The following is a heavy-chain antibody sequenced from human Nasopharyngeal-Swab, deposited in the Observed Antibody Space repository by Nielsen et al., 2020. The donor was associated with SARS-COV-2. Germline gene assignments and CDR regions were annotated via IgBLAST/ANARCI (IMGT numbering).Heavy chain of an antibody. CDR2: ISNDGSNK. D-gene: IGHD3-22*01. J-gene: IGHJ4*02. CDR3: AKYYFDSSGYYYFDY. V-gene: IGHV3-30*18. CDR1: GFTFSTCA. Sequence: GGSLRLSCAASGFTFSTCAMSWVRQAPGKGLEWVAVISNDGSNKYYADSVKGRFTISRDNSKNTLYLQMNSLRTEDTAVYYCAKYYFDSSGYYYFDYWGQGTLVTVSS.